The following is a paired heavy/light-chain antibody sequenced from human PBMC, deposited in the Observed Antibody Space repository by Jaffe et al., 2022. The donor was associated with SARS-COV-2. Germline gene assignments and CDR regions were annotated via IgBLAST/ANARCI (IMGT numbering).Light chain of an antibody. CDR1: SSDVGGYNY. CDR3: SSYTSSSPVV. V-gene: IGLV2-14*01. Sequence: QSALTQPASVSGSPGQSITISCTGTSSDVGGYNYVSWYQQHPGKAPKLMIYEVSNRPSGVPDRFSGSKSGNTASLTISGLQAEDEADYYCSSYTSSSPVVFGGGTKLTVL. J-gene: IGLJ2*01. CDR2: EVS.
Heavy chain of an antibody. CDR3: ARHLPTSYYYGSGSYGYYYGMDV. V-gene: IGHV4-39*01. Sequence: QLQLQESGPGLVKPSETLSLTCTVSGGSISSSSYYWGWIRQPPGKGLEWIGSIYYSGSTYYNPSLKSRVTISVDTSKNQFSLKLSSVTAADTAVYYCARHLPTSYYYGSGSYGYYYGMDVWGQGTTVTVSS. D-gene: IGHD3-10*01. J-gene: IGHJ6*02. CDR2: IYYSGST. CDR1: GGSISSSSYY.